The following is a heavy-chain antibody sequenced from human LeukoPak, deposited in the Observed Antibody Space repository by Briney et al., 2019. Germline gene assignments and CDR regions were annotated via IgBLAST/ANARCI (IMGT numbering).Heavy chain of an antibody. V-gene: IGHV3-30-3*01. D-gene: IGHD1-14*01. CDR2: MSYDGSNK. CDR3: ARAISGNEPKMPNYYYYGMDV. CDR1: GFTFSSYA. Sequence: GRSLRLSCAASGFTFSSYAMHWVRQAPGKGLEWVAVMSYDGSNKYYADSVKGRFTISRGNSKNTLYLQMNSLRAEDTAVYYCARAISGNEPKMPNYYYYGMDVWGQGTTVTVSS. J-gene: IGHJ6*02.